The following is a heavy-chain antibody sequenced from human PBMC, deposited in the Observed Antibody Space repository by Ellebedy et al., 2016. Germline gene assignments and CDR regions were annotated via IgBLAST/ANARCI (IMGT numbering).Heavy chain of an antibody. CDR3: ATEGHCPFGVCSHFSFVMDD. J-gene: IGHJ6*02. Sequence: GGSLRLSXVASGLSFSGAWMNWVRQTPGRGLEWIGRVKSKTDGGTTDYAAPMVGRFDISRDDSKNRVYLQMNSLKVEDTAVYYCATEGHCPFGVCSHFSFVMDDWGQGTTVTVSS. D-gene: IGHD2-8*01. V-gene: IGHV3-15*07. CDR1: GLSFSGAW. CDR2: VKSKTDGGTT.